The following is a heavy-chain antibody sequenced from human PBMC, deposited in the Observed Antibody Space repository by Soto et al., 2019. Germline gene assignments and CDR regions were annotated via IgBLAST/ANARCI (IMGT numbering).Heavy chain of an antibody. CDR1: GGTFSSYA. CDR2: IIPIFGTA. D-gene: IGHD3-3*01. CDR3: AYDPYDFWSGYAPYYYYGMDV. V-gene: IGHV1-69*13. J-gene: IGHJ6*02. Sequence: GASVKVSCKASGGTFSSYAISWVRQAPGQGLEWMGGIIPIFGTANYAQKFQGRVTITADESTSTAYMELSSLRSEDTAVYYCAYDPYDFWSGYAPYYYYGMDVWGQGTTVTLSS.